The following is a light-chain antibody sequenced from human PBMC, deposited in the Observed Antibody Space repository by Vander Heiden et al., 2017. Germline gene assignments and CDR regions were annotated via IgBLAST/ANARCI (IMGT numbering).Light chain of an antibody. CDR1: QGISNF. V-gene: IGKV1-39*01. J-gene: IGKJ1*01. CDR3: QQTYNMRT. CDR2: AAS. Sequence: DIQMTQSPSSLSASVGDRVTITCRASQGISNFLNWYQQKPGKAPKFLIYAASSLQSGVPSRFSGSGSGTDFTLTISSLQPEDFAIYYCQQTYNMRTFGQGTKVEIK.